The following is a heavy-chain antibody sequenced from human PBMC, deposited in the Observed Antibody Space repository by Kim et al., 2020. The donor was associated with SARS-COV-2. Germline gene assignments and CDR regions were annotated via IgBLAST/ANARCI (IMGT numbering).Heavy chain of an antibody. J-gene: IGHJ3*02. V-gene: IGHV4-4*02. CDR3: ARALLPRLTTVNRAFDI. Sequence: LKSRVTISVDKSKNQFSLKLSSVTAADTAVYYCARALLPRLTTVNRAFDIWGQGTMVTVSS. D-gene: IGHD4-17*01.